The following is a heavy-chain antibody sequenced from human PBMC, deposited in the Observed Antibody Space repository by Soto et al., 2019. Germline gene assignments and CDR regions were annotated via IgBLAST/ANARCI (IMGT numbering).Heavy chain of an antibody. CDR1: GFTFSSYA. V-gene: IGHV3-23*01. D-gene: IGHD5-18*01. CDR3: AKGDYYSYGFDDVADV. J-gene: IGHJ6*02. CDR2: ISGSGGST. Sequence: PGGSLRLSCAASGFTFSSYAMSWVRQAPGKGLEWVSAISGSGGSTYYADSVKGRFTISRDNSKNTLYLQMNSLRAEDTAVYYCAKGDYYSYGFDDVADVWGQGTTVTVSS.